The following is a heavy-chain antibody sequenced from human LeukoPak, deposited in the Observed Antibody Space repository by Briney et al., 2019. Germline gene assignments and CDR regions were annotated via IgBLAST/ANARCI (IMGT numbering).Heavy chain of an antibody. CDR1: GFTFSGSG. D-gene: IGHD2-2*01. CDR2: IRYHGSDK. CDR3: ARSPTSWYFDY. V-gene: IGHV3-30*02. Sequence: PGESLRLSCAASGFTFSGSGMHWVRQAPGKGLEWVAFIRYHGSDKFYADSVKGRFTISGDNSKNTLYLQMNSLRPEDTSVYYCARSPTSWYFDYWGQGTLVTVSS. J-gene: IGHJ4*02.